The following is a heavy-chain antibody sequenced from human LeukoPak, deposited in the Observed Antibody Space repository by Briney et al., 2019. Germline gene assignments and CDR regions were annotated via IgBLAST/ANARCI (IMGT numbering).Heavy chain of an antibody. D-gene: IGHD2-15*01. CDR3: ARQGITGYCSGGSCSKDAFDI. CDR2: FYPVDSDT. V-gene: IGHV5-51*01. CDR1: GYSFTNYW. J-gene: IGHJ3*02. Sequence: GESLKISCKASGYSFTNYWIGWVRQMPGKGLEWMGIFYPVDSDTRDSPSFQGRVTMSADKSISTAYLQWTSLQASDTAMYYCARQGITGYCSGGSCSKDAFDIWGQGTMVTVSS.